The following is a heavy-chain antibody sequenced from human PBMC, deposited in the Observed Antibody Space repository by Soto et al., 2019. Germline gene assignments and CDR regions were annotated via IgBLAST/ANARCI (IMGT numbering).Heavy chain of an antibody. V-gene: IGHV3-21*06. CDR1: GFTFSAFS. CDR3: AFERLIRSASPGY. CDR2: ISGTSRYI. D-gene: IGHD3-16*01. Sequence: ESLRLSCTVSGFTFSAFSLNWVRQVPGKGLEWISSISGTSRYIDYADSVQGRFTISRDNTNNSVSLQMSRLRTGDTGLYYCAFERLIRSASPGYWGKGTPVTVSS. J-gene: IGHJ4*02.